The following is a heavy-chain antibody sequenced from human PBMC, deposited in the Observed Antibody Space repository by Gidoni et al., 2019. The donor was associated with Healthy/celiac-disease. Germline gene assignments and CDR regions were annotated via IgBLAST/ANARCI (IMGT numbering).Heavy chain of an antibody. CDR2: IYYSGST. CDR1: GCSITSVGNY. CDR3: ASDPAECGGDCYLY. Sequence: QVQLLESGPGLAKPSQTLSLSCTVSGCSITSVGNYWYWIRQHPGKGLEWIGYIYYSGSTYYNPSLKSRVTISLDTSKNHFSLKLSSGTAADTAVYYCASDPAECGGDCYLYWGQGTLVTGSS. D-gene: IGHD2-21*02. V-gene: IGHV4-31*03. J-gene: IGHJ4*02.